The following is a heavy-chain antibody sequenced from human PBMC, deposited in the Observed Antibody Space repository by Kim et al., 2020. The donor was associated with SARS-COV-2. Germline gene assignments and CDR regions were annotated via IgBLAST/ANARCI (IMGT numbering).Heavy chain of an antibody. V-gene: IGHV3-33*01. J-gene: IGHJ6*02. Sequence: GGSLRLSCTASGFTFSSYGMHWVRQAPGKGLEWVAVIWYDGSNKYYADSVKGRFTISRDNSKNTLYLQMNSLRAEDTAVYYCARDPESITIFGVVIVVGMDVWGQGTTVTVSS. D-gene: IGHD3-3*01. CDR2: IWYDGSNK. CDR1: GFTFSSYG. CDR3: ARDPESITIFGVVIVVGMDV.